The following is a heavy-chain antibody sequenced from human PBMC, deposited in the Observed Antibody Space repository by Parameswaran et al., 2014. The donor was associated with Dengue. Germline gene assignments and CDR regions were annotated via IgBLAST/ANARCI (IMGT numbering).Heavy chain of an antibody. CDR2: ISGSGGST. CDR3: AKDRLAAAANNWFDP. J-gene: IGHJ5*02. Sequence: WIRQPQEGLEWVSAISGSGGSTYYADSVKGRFTISRDNSKNTLYLQMNSLRAEDTAVYYCAKDRLAAAANNWFDPWGQGTLVTVSS. D-gene: IGHD6-13*01. V-gene: IGHV3-23*01.